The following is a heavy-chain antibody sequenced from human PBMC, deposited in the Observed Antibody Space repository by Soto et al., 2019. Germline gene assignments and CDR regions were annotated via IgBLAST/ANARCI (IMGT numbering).Heavy chain of an antibody. V-gene: IGHV3-13*04. Sequence: EVQLVESGGGLVQPGGSLRRSCAASGFTFSSYDMHWVRQATGEGLEWVSAIGTPGDTYYPGSVKGRFTISRENAKNSLYLEMDRLRAWDTAVYDCARGTYSSSWYYYYYGMDVWGQRTTVTVSS. CDR1: GFTFSSYD. CDR2: IGTPGDT. J-gene: IGHJ6*02. CDR3: ARGTYSSSWYYYYYGMDV. D-gene: IGHD6-13*01.